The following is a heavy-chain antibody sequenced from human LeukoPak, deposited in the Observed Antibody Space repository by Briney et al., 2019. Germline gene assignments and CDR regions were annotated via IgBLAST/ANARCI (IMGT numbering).Heavy chain of an antibody. V-gene: IGHV4-34*01. CDR1: GGSFSGSY. J-gene: IGHJ4*02. CDR2: INDSEST. CDR3: ATRIVGATILFDY. D-gene: IGHD1-26*01. Sequence: SEALSHTCAVYGGSFSGSYWSWIRQPPGKGLEWIGEINDSESTNYNPSLKSRVTISIDTSKNQFSLKLSSVTAADTAVYYCATRIVGATILFDYWGQGTLVTVSS.